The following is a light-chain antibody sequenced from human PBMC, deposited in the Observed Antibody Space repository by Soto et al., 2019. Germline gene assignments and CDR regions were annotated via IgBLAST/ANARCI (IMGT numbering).Light chain of an antibody. CDR3: SSYTSSSLPYV. V-gene: IGLV2-14*01. J-gene: IGLJ1*01. Sequence: QSVLTQPASVSGSPGQSITISCTGTSSDVGGYNYVSWYQQHPVKAPKLMIYDVTNRPSGVSDRFSGSKSGNTASLTISGLQAEDEVDYYCSSYTSSSLPYVFGTGNKVTVL. CDR1: SSDVGGYNY. CDR2: DVT.